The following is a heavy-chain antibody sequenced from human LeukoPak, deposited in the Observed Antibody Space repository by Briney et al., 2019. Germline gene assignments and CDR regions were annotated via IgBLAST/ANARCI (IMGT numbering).Heavy chain of an antibody. CDR3: ARVKVIAAAGYYFDY. CDR1: GGSISSSYY. CDR2: IYYSGSTT. V-gene: IGHV4-31*03. Sequence: SQTLSLTCTVSGGSISSSYYWSWIRQHPGKGLEWIGYIYYSGSTTYYNPSLKSRVIISVDTSKNQFSLKLSSVTAADTAVYYCARVKVIAAAGYYFDYWGQGTLVTVSS. D-gene: IGHD6-13*01. J-gene: IGHJ4*02.